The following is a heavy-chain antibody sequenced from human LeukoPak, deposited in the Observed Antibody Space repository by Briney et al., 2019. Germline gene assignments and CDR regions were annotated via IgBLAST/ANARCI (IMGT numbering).Heavy chain of an antibody. CDR1: DYSISSGYY. CDR3: ARAQWSVFYYYMDV. J-gene: IGHJ6*03. CDR2: IYHSGST. D-gene: IGHD6-19*01. V-gene: IGHV4-38-2*02. Sequence: SETLSLTCTVSDYSISSGYYWGWVRQPPGKGLEWIGSIYHSGSTYYNPSLKSRVTISVDKSKNQFSLKLSSVTAADTAVYYCARAQWSVFYYYMDVWGKGTTVTVSS.